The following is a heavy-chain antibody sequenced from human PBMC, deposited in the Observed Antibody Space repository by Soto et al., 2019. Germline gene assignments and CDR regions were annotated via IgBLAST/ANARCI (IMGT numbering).Heavy chain of an antibody. J-gene: IGHJ4*02. Sequence: SETLSLTCTVSGDSISAYSWSWVRQPPGKGLEWIGNIHYNGNTKYNPSLKSRVSMSVDTSKNQFSLRLISVTAADTAKYFCASEGNLGRWLQPLDFWGQGTLVTVSS. CDR3: ASEGNLGRWLQPLDF. CDR2: IHYNGNT. D-gene: IGHD5-12*01. CDR1: GDSISAYS. V-gene: IGHV4-59*01.